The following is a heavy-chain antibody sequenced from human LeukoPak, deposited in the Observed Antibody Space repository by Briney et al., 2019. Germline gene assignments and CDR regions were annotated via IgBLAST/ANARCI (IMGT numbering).Heavy chain of an antibody. Sequence: SETLSLTCTVSGGSISSGSYYWSWIRQPAGKGLEWIGRIYTSGSTNYNPSLKSRVTISVDTSKNQFSLKLSSVTAADTAVYYCASAFRDGYAGEYYFDYWGQGTLVTVSS. J-gene: IGHJ4*02. V-gene: IGHV4-61*02. CDR3: ASAFRDGYAGEYYFDY. D-gene: IGHD5-24*01. CDR2: IYTSGST. CDR1: GGSISSGSYY.